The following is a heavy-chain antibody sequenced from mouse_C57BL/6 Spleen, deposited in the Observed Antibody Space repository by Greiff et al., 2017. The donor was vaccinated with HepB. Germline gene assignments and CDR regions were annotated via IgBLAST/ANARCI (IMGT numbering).Heavy chain of an antibody. CDR1: GYTFTDYN. CDR2: INPNNGGT. V-gene: IGHV1-22*01. CDR3: ACSYPHAMDY. J-gene: IGHJ4*01. Sequence: EVQLVESGPELVKPGASVKMSCKASGYTFTDYNMHWVKQSHGKSLEWIGYINPNNGGTSYNQKFKGKATLTVNKSSSTAYMELRSLTSEDSAVYYCACSYPHAMDYWGQGTSVTVSS.